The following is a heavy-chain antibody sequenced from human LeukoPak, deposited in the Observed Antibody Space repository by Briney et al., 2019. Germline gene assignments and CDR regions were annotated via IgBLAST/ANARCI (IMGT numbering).Heavy chain of an antibody. CDR1: GFTVSSNY. V-gene: IGHV3-53*01. J-gene: IGHJ4*02. CDR2: IDIGGTT. CDR3: ATDSSGYDY. Sequence: PGGSLRLSCAASGFTVSSNYMSWVRQAPGKGLEWVSFIDIGGTTYYADSVKGRFTISRGNSKNTLYLQMNSLRAEDTAVYYCATDSSGYDYWGQGTLVTVSS. D-gene: IGHD3-22*01.